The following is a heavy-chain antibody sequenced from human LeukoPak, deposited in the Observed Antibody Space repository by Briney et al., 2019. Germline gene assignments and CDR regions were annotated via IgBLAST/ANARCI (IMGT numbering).Heavy chain of an antibody. CDR1: GFTFSIYG. J-gene: IGHJ4*02. V-gene: IGHV3-30*18. Sequence: GGSLRLSCAASGFTFSIYGMHWVRQAPGKGLEWVAVISYDGSNKYYADSVKGRFTISRDNSKNTLYLQMNSLRAEDTAVYYCAKDSSSGYFRYFDYWGQGTLVTVSS. CDR3: AKDSSSGYFRYFDY. CDR2: ISYDGSNK. D-gene: IGHD3-22*01.